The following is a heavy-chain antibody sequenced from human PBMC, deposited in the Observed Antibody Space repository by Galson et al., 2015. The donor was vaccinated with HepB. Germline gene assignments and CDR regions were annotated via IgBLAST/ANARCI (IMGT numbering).Heavy chain of an antibody. CDR1: GFTFSSYA. CDR2: ISSNGGST. J-gene: IGHJ6*02. V-gene: IGHV3-64D*06. CDR3: VKDGMVVTAGDYYGMDV. D-gene: IGHD2-21*02. Sequence: SLRLSCAASGFTFSSYAMHWVRQAPGKGLEYVSAISSNGGSTYYADSVKGRFTISRDNSKNTLYLQMSSLRAEDTAVYYCVKDGMVVTAGDYYGMDVWGQGTTVTVSS.